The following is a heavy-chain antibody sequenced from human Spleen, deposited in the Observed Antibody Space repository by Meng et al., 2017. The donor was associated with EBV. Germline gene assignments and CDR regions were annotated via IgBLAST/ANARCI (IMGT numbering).Heavy chain of an antibody. CDR2: IYWNNDK. CDR1: GFSLIYDGVG. Sequence: QAALEEPGPTVGKTAQTLTLTCTFSGFSLIYDGVGVGWIRQPPGKALEWLALIYWNNDKRYSPSLNSRLTITKDTPKNQVLLAMTNVDPVDTATYYCAHLLTCGGDCYSWFAPWGQGTLVTVSS. D-gene: IGHD2-21*01. V-gene: IGHV2-5*01. CDR3: AHLLTCGGDCYSWFAP. J-gene: IGHJ5*02.